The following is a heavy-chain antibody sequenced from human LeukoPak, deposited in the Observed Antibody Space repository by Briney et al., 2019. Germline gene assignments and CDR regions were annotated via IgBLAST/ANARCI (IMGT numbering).Heavy chain of an antibody. CDR2: IYTSGGT. Sequence: SETLSLTCAVSGGSSSSYYWSWIRQPAGKGLEWIGRIYTSGGTNYNPSLKSRVTMSVDTSKNQFSLKLSSVTAADTAVYYCARDSHSSSEWYSDYWGQGTLVTVSS. J-gene: IGHJ4*02. V-gene: IGHV4-4*07. CDR3: ARDSHSSSEWYSDY. CDR1: GGSSSSYY. D-gene: IGHD6-6*01.